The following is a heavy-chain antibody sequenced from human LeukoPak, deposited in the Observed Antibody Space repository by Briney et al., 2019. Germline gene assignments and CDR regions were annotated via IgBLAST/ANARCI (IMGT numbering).Heavy chain of an antibody. D-gene: IGHD5-12*01. Sequence: SQTLSLTCAISGDSVSSNSPAWNWIRQSPSRGLEWLGRTYYRSKWYNDYAVSVKSRITINPDTSKNQFSLQLNSVTPEDTAVYYCARDSEGPIVATTRVDWFDPWGQGTLVTVSS. J-gene: IGHJ5*02. CDR2: TYYRSKWYN. V-gene: IGHV6-1*01. CDR1: GDSVSSNSPA. CDR3: ARDSEGPIVATTRVDWFDP.